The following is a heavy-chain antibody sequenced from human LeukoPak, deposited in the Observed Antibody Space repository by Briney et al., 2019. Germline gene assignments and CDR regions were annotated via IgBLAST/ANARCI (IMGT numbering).Heavy chain of an antibody. D-gene: IGHD3-3*01. J-gene: IGHJ5*02. Sequence: SETLSLTCTVSGDFISNISYYWGWIRQPPGKGLEWIGSIYYSGSTYQKPSLKSRVTMSVDTSKNQFSLKVNSMTAADTAVYYCARHGVSDNWFDPWGQGTLVIVSS. CDR1: GDFISNISYY. CDR3: ARHGVSDNWFDP. V-gene: IGHV4-39*01. CDR2: IYYSGST.